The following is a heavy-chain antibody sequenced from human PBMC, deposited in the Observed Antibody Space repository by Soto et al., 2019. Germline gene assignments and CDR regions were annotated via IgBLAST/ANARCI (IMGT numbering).Heavy chain of an antibody. CDR2: IRSKANNYAT. D-gene: IGHD2-21*02. CDR1: GFTFSGSA. J-gene: IGHJ2*01. V-gene: IGHV3-73*02. Sequence: EVQLVESGRGLVQPGGSLKLSCAASGFTFSGSAMHWVRQASGKGLEWVGRIRSKANNYATAYAASVKGRFTISRDDSKNTAYLQMNSLKTEDTAVYYCTRHALQYCGGDCYLLPYFDLWGRGTLVTVSS. CDR3: TRHALQYCGGDCYLLPYFDL.